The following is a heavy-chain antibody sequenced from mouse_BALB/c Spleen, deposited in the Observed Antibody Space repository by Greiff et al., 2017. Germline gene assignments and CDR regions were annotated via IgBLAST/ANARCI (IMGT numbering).Heavy chain of an antibody. Sequence: EVKLVESGGGLVQPGGSRKLSCAASGFTFSSFGMHWVRQAPEKGLEWVAYISSGSSTIYYADTVKGRFTISRDNPKNTLFLQMTSLRSEDTAMYYCARWGGNYVRAMDYWGQGTSVTVSS. D-gene: IGHD2-1*01. CDR2: ISSGSSTI. J-gene: IGHJ4*01. CDR3: ARWGGNYVRAMDY. V-gene: IGHV5-17*02. CDR1: GFTFSSFG.